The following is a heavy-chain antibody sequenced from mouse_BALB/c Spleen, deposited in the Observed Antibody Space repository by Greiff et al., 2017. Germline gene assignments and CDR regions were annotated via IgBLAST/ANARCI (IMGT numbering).Heavy chain of an antibody. CDR3: ATLYYYGSRGWYFDV. D-gene: IGHD1-1*01. CDR1: GYAFSSSW. J-gene: IGHJ1*01. V-gene: IGHV14-1*02. Sequence: VQLQQSGPELVKPGASVKISCKASGYAFSSSWMNWVKQRPEQGLEWIGWIDPENGNTIYDPKFQGKASITADTSSNTAYLQLSSLTSEDTAVYYCATLYYYGSRGWYFDVWGAGTTVTVSS. CDR2: IDPENGNT.